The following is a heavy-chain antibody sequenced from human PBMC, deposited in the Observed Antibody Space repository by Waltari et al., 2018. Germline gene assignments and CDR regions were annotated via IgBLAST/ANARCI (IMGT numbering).Heavy chain of an antibody. CDR2: IYWNDDK. CDR3: AHSTIFGVVITDFDY. V-gene: IGHV2-5*01. D-gene: IGHD3-3*01. Sequence: QITLKESGPTLVKPTQTLTLTCTFSGFPLSTSGVGVGWIRRPPGKALAWLALIYWNDDKRDSPSLKSRLTITKDTSKNQVVLTMTNMDPVDTATYYCAHSTIFGVVITDFDYWGQGTLVTVSS. J-gene: IGHJ4*02. CDR1: GFPLSTSGVG.